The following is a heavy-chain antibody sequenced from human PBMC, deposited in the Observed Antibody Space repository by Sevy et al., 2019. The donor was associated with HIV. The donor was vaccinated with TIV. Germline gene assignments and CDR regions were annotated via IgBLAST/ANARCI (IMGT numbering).Heavy chain of an antibody. D-gene: IGHD6-13*01. J-gene: IGHJ6*02. Sequence: ESLKISCAASGFTFSSFSMNWVRQAPGKGPEWISYISTRSSAIYYADSMKGRFTISRDNSKNSLYLQMNSLRAEDTAVYYCARESASGTPGGVYYYYYNMDVWGQGTTVTVSS. CDR3: ARESASGTPGGVYYYYYNMDV. V-gene: IGHV3-48*01. CDR1: GFTFSSFS. CDR2: ISTRSSAI.